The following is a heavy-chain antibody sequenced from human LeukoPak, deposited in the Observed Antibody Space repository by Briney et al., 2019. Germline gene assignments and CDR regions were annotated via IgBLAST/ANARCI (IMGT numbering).Heavy chain of an antibody. CDR1: GGSISSYY. D-gene: IGHD2-21*02. CDR3: ARENGYCGGDCYFDAFDI. CDR2: IYTSGST. J-gene: IGHJ3*02. Sequence: SETLSLTCTVSGGSISSYYWSWIRQPAGKGLEWIGRIYTSGSTNYNPSLKSRVTMSVDTSKNQFSLKLSSVTAADTAAYYCARENGYCGGDCYFDAFDIWGQGTMVTVSS. V-gene: IGHV4-4*07.